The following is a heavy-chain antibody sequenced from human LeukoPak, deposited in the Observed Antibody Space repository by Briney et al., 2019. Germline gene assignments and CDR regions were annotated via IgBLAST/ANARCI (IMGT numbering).Heavy chain of an antibody. D-gene: IGHD1-26*01. Sequence: GGSLRLSCAASGFTFSSYSMNWVRQAPGKGLEWVSSISSSSSYIYYADSVKGRFTISRDNAKNSLYLQMSSLRAEDTAVYYCARDLYSGSYSYFDYWGQGTLVTVSS. CDR2: ISSSSSYI. V-gene: IGHV3-21*01. CDR3: ARDLYSGSYSYFDY. J-gene: IGHJ4*02. CDR1: GFTFSSYS.